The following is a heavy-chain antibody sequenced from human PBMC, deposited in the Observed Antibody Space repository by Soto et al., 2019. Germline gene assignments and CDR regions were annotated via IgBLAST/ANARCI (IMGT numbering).Heavy chain of an antibody. V-gene: IGHV4-59*01. D-gene: IGHD3-3*01. Sequence: SETLSLTCTVSGGSISSYYWSWIRQPPGKGLEWIGYIYYSGSANYNPSLKSRVTISVDTSKNQFSLKLSSVTAADTAVYYCARDLSDSYYSYYMDGWGKGTTVTVSS. J-gene: IGHJ6*03. CDR1: GGSISSYY. CDR2: IYYSGSA. CDR3: ARDLSDSYYSYYMDG.